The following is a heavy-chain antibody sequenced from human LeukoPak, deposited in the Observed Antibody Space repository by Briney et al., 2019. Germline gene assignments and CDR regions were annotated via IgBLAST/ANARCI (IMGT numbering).Heavy chain of an antibody. CDR2: MYSSGTT. Sequence: GGSLRLSCAASGFTVSSNFISWVRQAPGKGLEWVSVMYSSGTTYYADSVKGRFTISRDNSKNTLYLQMNSLRAEDTAVYYCARDRWSSTSYNDYWGQGTLVTVSS. CDR3: ARDRWSSTSYNDY. D-gene: IGHD2-2*01. V-gene: IGHV3-53*01. J-gene: IGHJ4*02. CDR1: GFTVSSNF.